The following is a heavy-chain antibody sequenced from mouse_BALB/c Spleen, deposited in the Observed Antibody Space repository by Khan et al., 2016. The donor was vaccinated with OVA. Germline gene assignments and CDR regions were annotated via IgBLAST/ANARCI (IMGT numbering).Heavy chain of an antibody. D-gene: IGHD1-1*01. CDR1: GYSITSGYN. CDR2: ISYDGSN. CDR3: ARDYFGNGYFDY. J-gene: IGHJ2*01. Sequence: EVQLQESGPGLVKPSQSLSLTCSVTGYSITSGYNWNWIRQFPGNKLEWMGYISYDGSNNYKPSLKNRISINRETSKNQFFLKLNSVTTEDTATYYCARDYFGNGYFDYWGQGTTLTVSS. V-gene: IGHV3-6*02.